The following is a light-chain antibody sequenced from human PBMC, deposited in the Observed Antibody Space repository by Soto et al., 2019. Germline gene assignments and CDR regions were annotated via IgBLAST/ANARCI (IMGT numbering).Light chain of an antibody. CDR1: QSLVHSDGNTY. J-gene: IGKJ2*01. Sequence: DVVMTQSPLSLPVTLGQPASISCRSSQSLVHSDGNTYLNWFQQRPGQSPRRLTYKVSNRDPGVPDRFSGSGSVTDFTLKISRVEAEDVGVYYCMRATHWPLYTFGQGTKLQI. CDR3: MRATHWPLYT. V-gene: IGKV2-30*02. CDR2: KVS.